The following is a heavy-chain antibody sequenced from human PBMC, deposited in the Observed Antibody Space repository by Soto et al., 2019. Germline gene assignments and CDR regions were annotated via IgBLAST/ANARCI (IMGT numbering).Heavy chain of an antibody. J-gene: IGHJ3*01. CDR2: IYWNDDK. CDR1: GFSISRSGVG. CDR3: ARRRIGFNVNHVFDS. V-gene: IGHV2-5*01. D-gene: IGHD6-19*01. Sequence: QITLTESGPTLVQPTQPLTLTCSFSGFSISRSGVGVGWIRQPPGKALEWLALIYWNDDKRYSPILNSRLSISKDTSKDQVVLTMTRMEPGDTATYYCARRRIGFNVNHVFDSWGQGTRVIVSS.